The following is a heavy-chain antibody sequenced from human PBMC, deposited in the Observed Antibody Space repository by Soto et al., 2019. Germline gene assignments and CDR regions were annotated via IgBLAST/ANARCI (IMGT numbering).Heavy chain of an antibody. CDR3: SRDHSNYGDYRPLDY. J-gene: IGHJ4*02. D-gene: IGHD4-17*01. V-gene: IGHV3-66*01. CDR2: IYSGGST. CDR1: GFTVSSNY. Sequence: GGSLRLSCAASGFTVSSNYMSWVRQAPGKGLEWVSVIYSGGSTYYADSVKGRFTISRDNSKNTLYLQMNSLRAEDTAVYYCSRDHSNYGDYRPLDYWGQGTLVTVSS.